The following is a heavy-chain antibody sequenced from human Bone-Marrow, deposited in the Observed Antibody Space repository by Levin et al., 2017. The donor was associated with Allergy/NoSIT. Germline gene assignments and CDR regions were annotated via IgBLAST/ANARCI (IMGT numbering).Heavy chain of an antibody. CDR3: ARLGADPFRPFTYFDL. J-gene: IGHJ4*02. CDR2: IYTSGST. Sequence: LSLTCAVSGFSVSTKYMAWVRPAPGKGLEWVSIIYTSGSTFYADSVMGRFTMSRDSSTDTVFLQMTSLRAEDTAVYYCARLGADPFRPFTYFDLWGQGALVTVSS. V-gene: IGHV3-66*04. CDR1: GFSVSTKY. D-gene: IGHD3-16*01.